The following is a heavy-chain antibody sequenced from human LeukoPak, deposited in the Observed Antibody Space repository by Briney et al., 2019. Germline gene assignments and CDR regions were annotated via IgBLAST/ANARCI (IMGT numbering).Heavy chain of an antibody. CDR2: SGST. J-gene: IGHJ4*02. CDR3: AKGYCRGNSCYDDRGAFDY. D-gene: IGHD2-2*01. Sequence: SETLSLTCSVADYSISSGNYWGWIRLPPGKGLQWIGSSGSTYYNPSLKSRVTISVDTSKNQFSLKLSSVTAADTAVYYCAKGYCRGNSCYDDRGAFDYWGQGTLVTVSS. CDR1: DYSISSGNY. V-gene: IGHV4-38-2*02.